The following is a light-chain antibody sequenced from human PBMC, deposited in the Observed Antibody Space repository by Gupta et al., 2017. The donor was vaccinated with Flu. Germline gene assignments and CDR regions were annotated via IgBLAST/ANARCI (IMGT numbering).Light chain of an antibody. CDR2: DVS. Sequence: QSALTQPRSVSGAPGQSVTISCTGTSSDVGGYNYVSWFQQHPGKAPKLLIYDVSTRPSGVPDRLSGSKSGNTASLTISGLQAADEADYYCCSYAGTYTWVFGGGTKLTVL. CDR3: CSYAGTYTWV. CDR1: SSDVGGYNY. J-gene: IGLJ3*02. V-gene: IGLV2-11*01.